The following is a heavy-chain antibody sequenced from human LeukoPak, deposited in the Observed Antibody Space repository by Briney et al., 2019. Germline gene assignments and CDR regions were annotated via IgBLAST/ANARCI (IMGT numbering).Heavy chain of an antibody. V-gene: IGHV3-23*01. CDR1: GFTFSSYA. D-gene: IGHD3-10*01. CDR3: AKDLLSLSYYGSGSYHDY. J-gene: IGHJ4*02. Sequence: GGSLRLSCAASGFTFSSYAMSWVRQAPGKGLEWVSAISGSGGSTYYADSVKGRFTISRDNSKNTLYLQMNSLRAEDTAVYYCAKDLLSLSYYGSGSYHDYWGQGTLVTVSS. CDR2: ISGSGGST.